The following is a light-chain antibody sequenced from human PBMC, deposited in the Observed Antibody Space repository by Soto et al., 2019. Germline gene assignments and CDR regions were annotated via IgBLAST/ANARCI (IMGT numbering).Light chain of an antibody. Sequence: DIVMTQSPDSLAVSLGERATINCESSQSVLFTSNNKNYLAWYQQKPGQPPKLLLSWASARESGVPERFSGSGSGTLFTLSISSLQAGDVAVYYCQQYYTLPLTFGGGTKVEIK. V-gene: IGKV4-1*01. CDR2: WAS. J-gene: IGKJ4*01. CDR3: QQYYTLPLT. CDR1: QSVLFTSNNKNY.